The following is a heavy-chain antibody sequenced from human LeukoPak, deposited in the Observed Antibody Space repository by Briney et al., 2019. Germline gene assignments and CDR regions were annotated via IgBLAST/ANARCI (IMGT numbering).Heavy chain of an antibody. CDR1: GGSFSGYY. V-gene: IGHV4-34*01. D-gene: IGHD4-17*01. Sequence: SETLSLTCAVYGGSFSGYYWSSIRQPPGKGLEWIGEINHSGSTNYNPSLKSRVTISVDTSKNQFSLKLSSVNAADTAVYYCARFTPSTVTSHFDYWGQGTLVTVSS. CDR2: INHSGST. CDR3: ARFTPSTVTSHFDY. J-gene: IGHJ4*02.